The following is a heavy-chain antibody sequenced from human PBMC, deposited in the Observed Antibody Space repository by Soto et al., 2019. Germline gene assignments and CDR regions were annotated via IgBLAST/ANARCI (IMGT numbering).Heavy chain of an antibody. CDR1: GYTFTSYG. V-gene: IGHV1-18*01. D-gene: IGHD1-26*01. J-gene: IGHJ4*02. Sequence: QVQLVQSGAEVKKPGASVEVSCKASGYTFTSYGISWVRQAPGQGLEWMGWISAYNGNTNYAQKPQGRXTXTXXTSTSTAHMELRRLRSDDTAVYYCARDRGSSALDYWGQGTLVTVSS. CDR2: ISAYNGNT. CDR3: ARDRGSSALDY.